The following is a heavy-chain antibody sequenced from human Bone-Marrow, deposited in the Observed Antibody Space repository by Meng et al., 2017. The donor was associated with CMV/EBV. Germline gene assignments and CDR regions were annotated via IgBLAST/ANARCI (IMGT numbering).Heavy chain of an antibody. D-gene: IGHD5-18*01. J-gene: IGHJ6*02. CDR3: ARGRIQLWLENYYGMDV. Sequence: SETLSLTCTVSGGSISSSTYYWGWIRQPPGKGLEWIGSIYYSGSTNYNPSLKSRVTISVDTSKNQFSLKLSSVTAADTAVYYCARGRIQLWLENYYGMDVWGQGTTVTVSS. CDR1: GGSISSSTYY. V-gene: IGHV4-39*07. CDR2: IYYSGST.